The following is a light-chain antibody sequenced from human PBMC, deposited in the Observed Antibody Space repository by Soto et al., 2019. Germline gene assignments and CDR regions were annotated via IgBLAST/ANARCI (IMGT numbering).Light chain of an antibody. Sequence: QSALTQPASVSGSPGQSITISCTGTSSDVGGYNSVSWYQQHPGKAPKLMIYEVSNRPSGVSNLFSGSKSGNTAPLTISGLQAEDEADYYCSSYTSSSTYVFGTGTKVTVL. CDR3: SSYTSSSTYV. CDR2: EVS. J-gene: IGLJ1*01. CDR1: SSDVGGYNS. V-gene: IGLV2-14*01.